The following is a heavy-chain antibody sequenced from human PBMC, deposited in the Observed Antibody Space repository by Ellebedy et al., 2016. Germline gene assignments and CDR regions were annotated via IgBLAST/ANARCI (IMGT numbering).Heavy chain of an antibody. Sequence: SLKISXAASGFSFDDYAMHWVRQAPGKGLEWVSGISWNSGSIGYVDSVKGRFTISRDNAKNSLYLQMNSLRAEDAAVYYCAREGWNFEAFDFWGQGTMVTVSS. CDR3: AREGWNFEAFDF. J-gene: IGHJ3*01. CDR1: GFSFDDYA. V-gene: IGHV3-9*01. D-gene: IGHD1-7*01. CDR2: ISWNSGSI.